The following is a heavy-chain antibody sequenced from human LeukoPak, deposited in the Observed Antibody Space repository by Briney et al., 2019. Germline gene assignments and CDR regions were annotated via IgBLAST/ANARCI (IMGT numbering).Heavy chain of an antibody. CDR1: GYTFTAYY. V-gene: IGHV1-2*02. D-gene: IGHD3-10*01. CDR3: ANPSNYGSGSQLNY. CDR2: INPSSGGT. J-gene: IGHJ4*02. Sequence: ASVKVSCKASGYTFTAYYMHWVRQAPGQGLEWMGWINPSSGGTNYAQKFQGRVIMTRDTSISTAYMELSRLRSDDTAVYYCANPSNYGSGSQLNYWGQGTLVTVSS.